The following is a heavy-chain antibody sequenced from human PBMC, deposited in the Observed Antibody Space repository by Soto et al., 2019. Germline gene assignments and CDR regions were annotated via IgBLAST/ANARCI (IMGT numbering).Heavy chain of an antibody. V-gene: IGHV4-59*08. CDR2: IYYSGST. CDR3: AGQPFSRGDWFDP. CDR1: GGYLSSYD. D-gene: IGHD3-3*02. J-gene: IGHJ5*02. Sequence: SETLSLTCTVAGGYLSSYDGSWLRPPPGKGLEWIGYIYYSGSTNYNPSLKSRVTISVDTSKNQFSLKLSSVTAADTAGYYCAGQPFSRGDWFDPWGQGTLVTVSS.